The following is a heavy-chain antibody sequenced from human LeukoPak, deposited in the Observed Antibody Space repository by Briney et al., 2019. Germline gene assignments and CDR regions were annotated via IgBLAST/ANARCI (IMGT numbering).Heavy chain of an antibody. CDR2: IYYSGST. Sequence: SETLSLTCTVSGGSISSGGYYWSWIRQPPGKGLEWIGYIYYSGSTNYNPSLKSRVTISVDTSKNQFSLKLSSVTAADTAVYYCARHADYSSGWSDFDYWGQGTLVTVSS. CDR3: ARHADYSSGWSDFDY. J-gene: IGHJ4*02. V-gene: IGHV4-61*08. D-gene: IGHD6-19*01. CDR1: GGSISSGGYY.